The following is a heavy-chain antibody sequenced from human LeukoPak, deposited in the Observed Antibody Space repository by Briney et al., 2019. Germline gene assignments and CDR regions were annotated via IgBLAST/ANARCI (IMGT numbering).Heavy chain of an antibody. Sequence: GGSLRLSCAGSGFTFSDYYMAWIRQTPGKGLQRVSYIRRGSDDKFYSDSVKGRFTISRDNDKNSLYLQMHSLTAEHTAVYFCAREFCIIRDFDMW. J-gene: IGHJ3*02. V-gene: IGHV3-11*01. CDR1: GFTFSDYY. CDR2: IRRGSDDK. CDR3: AREFCIIRDFDM.